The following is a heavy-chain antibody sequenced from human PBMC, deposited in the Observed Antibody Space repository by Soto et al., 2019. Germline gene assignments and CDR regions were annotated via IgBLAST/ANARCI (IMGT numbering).Heavy chain of an antibody. CDR2: ISSSSSYI. CDR3: ARVGIVVVVAATAFDI. CDR1: GFTFSSYS. D-gene: IGHD2-15*01. Sequence: PGGSLRLSCAASGFTFSSYSMNWVRQAPGKGLEWVSSISSSSSYIYYADSVKGRFTISRDNAKNSLYLQMNSLRAEDTAVYYCARVGIVVVVAATAFDIWCQGPMVTVSS. J-gene: IGHJ3*02. V-gene: IGHV3-21*01.